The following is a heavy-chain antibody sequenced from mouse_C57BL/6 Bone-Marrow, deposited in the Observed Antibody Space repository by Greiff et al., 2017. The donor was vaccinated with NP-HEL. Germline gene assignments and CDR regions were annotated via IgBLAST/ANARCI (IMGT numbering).Heavy chain of an antibody. J-gene: IGHJ3*01. V-gene: IGHV5-9*01. CDR1: GFTFSSYT. Sequence: DVKLVESGGGLVKPGGSLKLSCAASGFTFSSYTMSWVRQTPEKRLEWVATISGGGGNTYYPDSVKGRFTISRDNAKNTLYLQMSSLRSEDTALYYCARRGDYSFFAYWGQGTLVTVSA. CDR2: ISGGGGNT. D-gene: IGHD1-1*01. CDR3: ARRGDYSFFAY.